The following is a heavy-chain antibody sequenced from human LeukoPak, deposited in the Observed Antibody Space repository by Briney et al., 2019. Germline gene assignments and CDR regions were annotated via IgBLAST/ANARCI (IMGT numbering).Heavy chain of an antibody. V-gene: IGHV4-34*01. CDR1: GGSFSGYY. CDR3: ARISASAGY. Sequence: SETLSLTCAVYGGSFSGYYWSWIRQPPGKGLEWIGEINHSGSTNYNPSLKSRVTISVDTSKNQFSLKLSSVTAADTAVYYCARISASAGYWGQGTLVTVSS. D-gene: IGHD3-10*01. J-gene: IGHJ4*02. CDR2: INHSGST.